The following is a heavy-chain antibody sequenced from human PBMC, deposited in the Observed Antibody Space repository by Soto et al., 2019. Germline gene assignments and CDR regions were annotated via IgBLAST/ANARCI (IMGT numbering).Heavy chain of an antibody. CDR2: IFHDGTA. J-gene: IGHJ4*02. D-gene: IGHD3-10*01. V-gene: IGHV4-4*02. CDR1: GVSISSGNW. Sequence: KTSETLSLTCPVSGVSISSGNWWTWVRQSPQRGLEYIGEIFHDGTANYYPSFERRVAISVDTSKNQFSLKLTSVTAADTAIYFCARLVYDTRLNYMYFDFWGQGTLVTVSS. CDR3: ARLVYDTRLNYMYFDF.